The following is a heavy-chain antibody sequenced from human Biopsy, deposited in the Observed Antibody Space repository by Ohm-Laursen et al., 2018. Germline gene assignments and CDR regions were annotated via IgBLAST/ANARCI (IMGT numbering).Heavy chain of an antibody. Sequence: SLRLSCAASGFTFSDNYMSWIRQAPGTGLKWVSYISSRTNTIYYADSAKGRFTVSRDNAKNSLYLQMNLLRAEDTAVYYCVRGSFAPDFWGQGTLVTVSS. CDR1: GFTFSDNY. CDR2: ISSRTNTI. CDR3: VRGSFAPDF. V-gene: IGHV3-11*01. D-gene: IGHD2/OR15-2a*01. J-gene: IGHJ4*02.